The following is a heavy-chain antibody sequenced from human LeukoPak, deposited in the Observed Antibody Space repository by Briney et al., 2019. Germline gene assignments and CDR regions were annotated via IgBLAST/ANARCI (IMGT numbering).Heavy chain of an antibody. CDR1: GYSFTSYW. Sequence: GESLKISCKGSGYSFTSYWIGWVRQMPGKGLEWMGIIYPGDSDTRYSPSFQGQVTISADKSIRTAYLQWSSLKASDTAMYYCARPGYSSGWYDAFDIWGQGTMVTVSS. J-gene: IGHJ3*02. CDR3: ARPGYSSGWYDAFDI. D-gene: IGHD6-19*01. CDR2: IYPGDSDT. V-gene: IGHV5-51*01.